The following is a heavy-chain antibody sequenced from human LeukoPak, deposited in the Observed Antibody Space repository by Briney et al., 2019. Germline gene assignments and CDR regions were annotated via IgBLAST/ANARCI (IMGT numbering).Heavy chain of an antibody. Sequence: QPGGSLRLSCAASGFAFSSYGMHWVRQAPGKGLEWVAVISYDGSNKYYADSVKGRFTISRDNSKNTLYLQMNSLRAEDTAVYYCASSQGGSSWFHDAFDIWGQGTMVTVSS. CDR2: ISYDGSNK. CDR3: ASSQGGSSWFHDAFDI. J-gene: IGHJ3*02. V-gene: IGHV3-30*03. CDR1: GFAFSSYG. D-gene: IGHD6-13*01.